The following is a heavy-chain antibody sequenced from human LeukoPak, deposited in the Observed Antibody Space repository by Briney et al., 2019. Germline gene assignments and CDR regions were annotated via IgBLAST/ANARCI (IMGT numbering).Heavy chain of an antibody. CDR2: IVVGGGNT. CDR1: GFTFTSSA. CDR3: AADSWAYDFWSGSPGGDHAFDI. J-gene: IGHJ3*02. Sequence: ASVKVSCKASGFTFTSSAVQWVRQARGQRLEWIGWIVVGGGNTNYAQKFQERVTITRDMSTSTAYMELSSLRSEDTAVHYCAADSWAYDFWSGSPGGDHAFDIWGQGTMVTVSS. V-gene: IGHV1-58*01. D-gene: IGHD3-3*01.